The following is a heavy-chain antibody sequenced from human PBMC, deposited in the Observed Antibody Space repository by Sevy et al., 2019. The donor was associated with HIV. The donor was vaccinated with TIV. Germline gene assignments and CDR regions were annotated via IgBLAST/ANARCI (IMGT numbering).Heavy chain of an antibody. CDR3: AKDNRLQWYRDAFDI. D-gene: IGHD4-4*01. V-gene: IGHV3-23*01. CDR2: ISGSGGST. CDR1: GFTFSSYA. Sequence: GGSLRLSCAASGFTFSSYAMSWVRQAPGKGLEWVSAISGSGGSTYYADSVKGRFTISRDNSKNTLYLQMNSLRAEDTAVYYRAKDNRLQWYRDAFDIWGQGTMVTVSS. J-gene: IGHJ3*02.